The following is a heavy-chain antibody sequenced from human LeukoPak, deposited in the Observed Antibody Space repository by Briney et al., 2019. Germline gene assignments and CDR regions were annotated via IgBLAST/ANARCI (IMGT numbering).Heavy chain of an antibody. V-gene: IGHV1-8*03. J-gene: IGHJ6*03. Sequence: GASVKVSCKASGYTFTSYDINWVRQATGQGLEWMGWMNPNSGNTGYAQKFQGRVTITRNTSISTAYMELSSLRSEDTAVYYCARLSNEEYSSSKWYYYYMDVWGKGTTVTVSS. CDR3: ARLSNEEYSSSKWYYYYMDV. D-gene: IGHD6-6*01. CDR1: GYTFTSYD. CDR2: MNPNSGNT.